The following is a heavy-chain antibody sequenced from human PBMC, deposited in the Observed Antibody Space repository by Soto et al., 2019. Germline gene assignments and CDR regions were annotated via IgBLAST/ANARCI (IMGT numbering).Heavy chain of an antibody. V-gene: IGHV3-30*03. D-gene: IGHD2-8*02. CDR3: ARVPGTTRWWDF. Sequence: GGSLRLSCAASGFTFSSYGMHWVRQAPGKGLEWVAVISYDGSNKYYADTVKGRFTISRDNSKNTLYLQMKSLSAEDTAVYYCARVPGTTRWWDFWGQGTLVTVSS. CDR2: ISYDGSNK. CDR1: GFTFSSYG. J-gene: IGHJ4*02.